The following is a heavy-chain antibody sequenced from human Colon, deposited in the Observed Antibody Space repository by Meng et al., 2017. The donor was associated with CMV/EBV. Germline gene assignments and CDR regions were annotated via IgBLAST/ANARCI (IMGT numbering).Heavy chain of an antibody. CDR1: GFTFDDYT. CDR3: TKEEVALNAFDI. D-gene: IGHD5-24*01. V-gene: IGHV3-43*01. Sequence: GESLKISCAASGFTFDDYTMYWVRQAPGKGLEWVSLITWDGSSTYYADSVKGRFTISRDHSNNSLYLQMNSLRTEDTALYYCTKEEVALNAFDIWGQGTRVTVSS. J-gene: IGHJ3*02. CDR2: ITWDGSST.